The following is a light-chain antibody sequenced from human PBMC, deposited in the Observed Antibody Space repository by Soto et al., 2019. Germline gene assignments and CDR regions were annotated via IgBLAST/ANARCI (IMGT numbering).Light chain of an antibody. V-gene: IGKV1-5*01. CDR1: QSISSW. CDR3: QQYNSYSGGT. Sequence: DIQMTQSPSTLSSSVGDRVTITCRASQSISSWLAWYQQKPGQAPKLLIYDASSLESGVPSRFSGSGSGTEFTLTISSLQPDDFATYYCQQYNSYSGGTFGQGTKVEIK. J-gene: IGKJ1*01. CDR2: DAS.